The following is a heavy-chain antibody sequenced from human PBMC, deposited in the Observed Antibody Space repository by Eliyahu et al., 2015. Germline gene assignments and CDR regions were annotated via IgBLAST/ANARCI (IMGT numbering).Heavy chain of an antibody. CDR2: IYSGGST. V-gene: IGHV3-53*01. CDR3: ARAGSLIPYYYYYALDV. D-gene: IGHD3-16*01. J-gene: IGHJ6*02. Sequence: EVQLAESGGGLIQPGGSLRLSCAASGFTVXSNYMSWVRQAPGKGLEWVTVIYSGGSTYYADSVKGRFTISRDNSKNTLYLQMNSLRAEDTAVYYCARAGSLIPYYYYYALDVWGQGTTVTVSS. CDR1: GFTVXSNY.